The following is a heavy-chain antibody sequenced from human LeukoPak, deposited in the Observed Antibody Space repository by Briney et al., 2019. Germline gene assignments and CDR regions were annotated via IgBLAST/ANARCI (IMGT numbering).Heavy chain of an antibody. J-gene: IGHJ3*02. D-gene: IGHD6-19*01. Sequence: PSETLSLTCTVSGGSISSSSCYWGWIRQPPGKGLEWIGSIYHSGSTYYNPSLECRVTISVDTSKNQFSLKLSSVTAADTAVYYCARHPTSSGWRPAFDIWGQGTMVTVSS. CDR2: IYHSGST. CDR3: ARHPTSSGWRPAFDI. V-gene: IGHV4-39*01. CDR1: GGSISSSSCY.